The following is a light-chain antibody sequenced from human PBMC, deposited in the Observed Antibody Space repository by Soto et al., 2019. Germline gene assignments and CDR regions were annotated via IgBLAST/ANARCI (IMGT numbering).Light chain of an antibody. Sequence: EIVLTQSPGTLSLSPGERATLSCRASQSVSGSYLAWYQQKYGQAPRLLIYATSRRATGIPDRFSGSWSGTDLTLTISRLEPEDFAVYYCHHYGSSPWTFGQGNTVEI. CDR1: QSVSGSY. V-gene: IGKV3-20*01. CDR3: HHYGSSPWT. J-gene: IGKJ1*01. CDR2: ATS.